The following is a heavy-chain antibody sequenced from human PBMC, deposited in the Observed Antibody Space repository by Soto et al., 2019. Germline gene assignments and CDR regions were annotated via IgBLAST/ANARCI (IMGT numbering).Heavy chain of an antibody. J-gene: IGHJ6*02. Sequence: GGSLRLSCAASGFTFSSYAMSWARQAPGKGLEWVSAISGSGGSTYYADSVKGRFTISRDNSKNTLYLQMNSLRAEDTAVYYCAKDSRMVRGVIPYGMDVWGQGTTVTVSS. CDR1: GFTFSSYA. CDR2: ISGSGGST. V-gene: IGHV3-23*01. CDR3: AKDSRMVRGVIPYGMDV. D-gene: IGHD3-10*01.